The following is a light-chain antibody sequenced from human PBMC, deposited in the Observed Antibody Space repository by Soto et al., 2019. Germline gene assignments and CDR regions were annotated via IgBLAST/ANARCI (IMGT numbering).Light chain of an antibody. CDR2: DAS. CDR3: QQYSSSPTT. CDR1: QSVSSSD. Sequence: EIVLTQSPGTLSLSPGERATLSCRASQSVSSSDLAWYQQKPGQAPRLLIYDASNRATGIPDRFSGSGSGTDFTLTISRLEPEDLAVYHCQQYSSSPTTFGQGNKVEIK. J-gene: IGKJ1*01. V-gene: IGKV3-20*01.